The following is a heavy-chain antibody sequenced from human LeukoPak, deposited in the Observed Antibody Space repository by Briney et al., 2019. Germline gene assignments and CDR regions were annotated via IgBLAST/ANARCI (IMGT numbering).Heavy chain of an antibody. CDR2: IYPGDSET. CDR1: GYSFITYW. J-gene: IGHJ4*02. V-gene: IGHV5-51*01. Sequence: ESLKISCKGSGYSFITYWIGRVRQMPGKGLEWMGIIYPGDSETTYSPSFQGQVIISADKSISTAYLQWTSLKASDTAMYYCARRVHRGGSYSSHSDYWGQGTLVTVSS. D-gene: IGHD1-26*01. CDR3: ARRVHRGGSYSSHSDY.